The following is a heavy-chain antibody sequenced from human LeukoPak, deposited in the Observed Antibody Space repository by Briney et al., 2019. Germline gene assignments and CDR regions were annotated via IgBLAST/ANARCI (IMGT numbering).Heavy chain of an antibody. CDR1: GYTFTSYD. CDR2: INPSGGGT. Sequence: ASVKVSSKASGYTFTSYDFNWVRQAPGQGLEWMGMINPSGGGTNYAQNFQGRVIMTRDTSTSTVYMELRSLRSDDTAVHYCARGVYIWGQGTMVTVSS. J-gene: IGHJ3*02. V-gene: IGHV1-46*01. CDR3: ARGVYI.